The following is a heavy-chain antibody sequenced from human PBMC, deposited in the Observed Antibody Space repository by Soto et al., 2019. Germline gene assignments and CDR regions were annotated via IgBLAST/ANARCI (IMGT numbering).Heavy chain of an antibody. CDR3: ARDGPYYYGSGSYYGPYYFDY. Sequence: ASVKVSCKASGYTFTSYAMHWVRQAPGQRLEWMGWIIAGNGNTKYSQKFQGRVTITRDTSASTAYMELSSLRSEDTAVYYCARDGPYYYGSGSYYGPYYFDYWGQGTLVTVSS. D-gene: IGHD3-10*01. V-gene: IGHV1-3*01. J-gene: IGHJ4*02. CDR2: IIAGNGNT. CDR1: GYTFTSYA.